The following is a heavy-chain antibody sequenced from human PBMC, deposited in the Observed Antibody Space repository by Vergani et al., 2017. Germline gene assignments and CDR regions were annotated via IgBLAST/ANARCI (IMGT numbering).Heavy chain of an antibody. J-gene: IGHJ6*02. V-gene: IGHV3-48*03. Sequence: EVQLLESGGGLVQPGGSLRLSCAASGFTFSSYAMNWVRQAPGKGLEWVSYISSSGSTVYYADAVKGRFTISSDNAKNALYLQMNSLRAEDTAVYYCASVDSSSWTAFIYYYYVMDVWGQGTTVTVSS. CDR2: ISSSGSTV. CDR3: ASVDSSSWTAFIYYYYVMDV. CDR1: GFTFSSYA. D-gene: IGHD6-13*01.